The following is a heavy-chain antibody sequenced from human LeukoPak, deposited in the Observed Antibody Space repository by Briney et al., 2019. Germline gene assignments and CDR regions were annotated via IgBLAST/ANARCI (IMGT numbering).Heavy chain of an antibody. Sequence: SETLSLTCTVSGGSISSGGYYWSWIRQPPGKGLEWIGYIYHSGSTYYNPSLKSRVTISVDRSKNQFSLKLSSVTAADTAVYYCARADYYYYYMDVWGKGTTVTVSS. V-gene: IGHV4-30-2*01. CDR3: ARADYYYYYMDV. CDR2: IYHSGST. J-gene: IGHJ6*03. CDR1: GGSISSGGYY.